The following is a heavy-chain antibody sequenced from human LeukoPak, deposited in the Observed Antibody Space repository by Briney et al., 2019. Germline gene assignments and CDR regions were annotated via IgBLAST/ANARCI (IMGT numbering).Heavy chain of an antibody. CDR3: ARAPGIRITMVRGVIKIVDY. CDR1: GFTFSSYA. V-gene: IGHV3-30-3*01. CDR2: ISYDGSNK. D-gene: IGHD3-10*01. J-gene: IGHJ4*02. Sequence: GRSLRLSCAASGFTFSSYAMHWVRQAPGKGLEWVAVISYDGSNKYYADSVKGRFTISRDNSKNTLYLQMNSLRAEDTAVYYCARAPGIRITMVRGVIKIVDYWGQGTLVTVSS.